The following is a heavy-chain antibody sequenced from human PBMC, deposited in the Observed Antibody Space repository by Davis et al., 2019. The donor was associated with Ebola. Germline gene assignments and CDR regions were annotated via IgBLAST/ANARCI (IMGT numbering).Heavy chain of an antibody. D-gene: IGHD6-13*01. CDR1: GGSISSGGYS. Sequence: PSETLSLTCAVSGGSISSGGYSGSWIRQPPGKGLEWIGYIYYSGSTNYNPSLKSRVTISVDTSKNQFSLKLSSVTAADTAVYYCASSSTGYSSSWSEVHAFDIWGQGTMVTVSS. CDR3: ASSSTGYSSSWSEVHAFDI. CDR2: IYYSGST. J-gene: IGHJ3*02. V-gene: IGHV4-61*08.